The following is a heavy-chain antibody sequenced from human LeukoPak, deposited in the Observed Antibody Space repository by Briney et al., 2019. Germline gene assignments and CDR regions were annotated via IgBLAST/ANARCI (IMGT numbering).Heavy chain of an antibody. CDR3: ARDRIAVAGTSVYGY. D-gene: IGHD6-19*01. J-gene: IGHJ4*02. CDR1: GYTFTGYY. V-gene: IGHV1-2*02. CDR2: INPNSGGT. Sequence: GASVEVSCKASGYTFTGYYMHWVRQAPGQGLEWMGWINPNSGGTNYAQKFQGRVTMTRDTSISTAYMELSRLRSDDTAVYYCARDRIAVAGTSVYGYWGQGTLVTVSS.